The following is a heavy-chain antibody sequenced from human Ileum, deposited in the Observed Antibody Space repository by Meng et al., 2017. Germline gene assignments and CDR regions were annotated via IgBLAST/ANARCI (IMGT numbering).Heavy chain of an antibody. Sequence: HLHLQESGSVLVTSSQTLSLTCTVSCRSLSSSAYSWTWIRQPPGKGLEWIGYTYQVGSTNYNPSLKSRVTIFVDTSKNQFSLKLTYVTAANTAVYYCASSTSGPELNYWGQGTLVTVSS. CDR1: CRSLSSSAYS. J-gene: IGHJ4*02. D-gene: IGHD2/OR15-2a*01. CDR2: TYQVGST. CDR3: ASSTSGPELNY. V-gene: IGHV4-30-2*01.